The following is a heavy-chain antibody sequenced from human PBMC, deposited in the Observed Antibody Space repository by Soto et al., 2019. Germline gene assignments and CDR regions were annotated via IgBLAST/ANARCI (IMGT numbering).Heavy chain of an antibody. CDR3: ALYRSGWYPLDY. CDR1: GYTFTSYA. CDR2: INAGNGNT. D-gene: IGHD6-13*01. Sequence: GASVKVSCKASGYTFTSYAMHWVRQAPGQRLEWMGWINAGNGNTKYSQKFQGRVTITRDTSASIADMELSSLRSEDTAVYYCALYRSGWYPLDYWGQGTLVPVSS. J-gene: IGHJ4*02. V-gene: IGHV1-3*01.